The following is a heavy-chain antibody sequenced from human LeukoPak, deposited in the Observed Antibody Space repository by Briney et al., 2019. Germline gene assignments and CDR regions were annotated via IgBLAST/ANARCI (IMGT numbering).Heavy chain of an antibody. Sequence: GESLKISCKGSGYSFTSYWIGWVRQMPGKGLEWMGIIYPGDSDTRYSPSFQGQVTISADKSISTAYLQWSSLKASDTAMYYCARLPGGSRVYNWFDPWGQGTLVTVSS. D-gene: IGHD3-10*01. CDR1: GYSFTSYW. V-gene: IGHV5-51*01. CDR2: IYPGDSDT. J-gene: IGHJ5*02. CDR3: ARLPGGSRVYNWFDP.